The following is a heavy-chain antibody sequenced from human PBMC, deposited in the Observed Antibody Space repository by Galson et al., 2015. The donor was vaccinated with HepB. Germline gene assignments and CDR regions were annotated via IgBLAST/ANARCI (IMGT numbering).Heavy chain of an antibody. J-gene: IGHJ4*02. CDR3: ARAGAAAAGSPFDY. CDR1: GFTVSSNY. V-gene: IGHV3-53*01. Sequence: SLRLSCAASGFTVSSNYMSWVRQAPGKGLEWVSVIYSGGSTYYADSVKGRFTISRDNSKNTLYLQMNSLRAEDTAVYYCARAGAAAAGSPFDYWGQGTLVTVSS. D-gene: IGHD6-13*01. CDR2: IYSGGST.